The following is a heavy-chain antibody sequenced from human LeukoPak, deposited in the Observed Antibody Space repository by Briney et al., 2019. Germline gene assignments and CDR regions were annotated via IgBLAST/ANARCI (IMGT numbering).Heavy chain of an antibody. CDR1: GYAFTDYY. Sequence: ASVKVSCKASGYAFTDYYMHWVRQAPGEGLEWMGRINPNSGGTNYAQKFQGRVTMTRDTSISTAYMELNRLSSDVTAVYYCARDMIIMVRGVPYGVDVWGQGTPVTVSS. V-gene: IGHV1-2*06. CDR3: ARDMIIMVRGVPYGVDV. CDR2: INPNSGGT. D-gene: IGHD3-10*01. J-gene: IGHJ6*02.